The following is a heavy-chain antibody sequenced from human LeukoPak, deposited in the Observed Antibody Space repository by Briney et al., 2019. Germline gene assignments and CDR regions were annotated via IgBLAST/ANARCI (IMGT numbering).Heavy chain of an antibody. CDR3: VRDRVLGAFDI. V-gene: IGHV4-59*01. J-gene: IGHJ3*02. Sequence: KPSETLSLTCTVSGGSIRSYSWTWIRQPPGKGLEWIWSIYYSGSTNYNPSLKSRVTISVDTSKNQFSLELSPVNAADTAVYYCVRDRVLGAFDIWGQGTMVTVSS. CDR2: IYYSGST. CDR1: GGSIRSYS. D-gene: IGHD3-16*01.